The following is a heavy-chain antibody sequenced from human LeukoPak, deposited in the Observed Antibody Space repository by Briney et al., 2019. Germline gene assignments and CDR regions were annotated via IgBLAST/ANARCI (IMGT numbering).Heavy chain of an antibody. J-gene: IGHJ4*02. V-gene: IGHV1-2*06. CDR1: GYTFTGYY. Sequence: GASVKVSCKASGYTFTGYYMHWVRQAPGQGLEWMGRINPNSGGTNYAQKFQGRVTTTRDTSISTAYMELSRLRSDDTAVYYCARAPYYYDSSGSTLGYWGQGTLVTVSS. CDR3: ARAPYYYDSSGSTLGY. CDR2: INPNSGGT. D-gene: IGHD3-22*01.